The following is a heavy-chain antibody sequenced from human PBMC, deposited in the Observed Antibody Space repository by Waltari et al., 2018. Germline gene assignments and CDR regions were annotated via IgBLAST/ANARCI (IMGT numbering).Heavy chain of an antibody. V-gene: IGHV3-7*01. D-gene: IGHD2-2*01. CDR2: INQDGSEE. J-gene: IGHJ4*02. CDR1: GFTFSTYS. Sequence: LSCATSGFTFSTYSMGWVRQTPGKGLEWVANINQDGSEEYYVDSVKGRFTISRDNAKNSLYLQMNSRRAEETAVYYCARERGGYCSGTSCPRSFDYWGQGTLVTVSS. CDR3: ARERGGYCSGTSCPRSFDY.